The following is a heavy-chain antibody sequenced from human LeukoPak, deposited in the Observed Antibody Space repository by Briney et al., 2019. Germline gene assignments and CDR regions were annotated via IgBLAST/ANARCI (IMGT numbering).Heavy chain of an antibody. CDR2: ISGSGSSI. Sequence: GGSLRLSCVASGFTFSRFEMNWVRRAPGKGLEWVSFISGSGSSIYYADSVKGRFTISRDNSKNTLYLQMNSLRAEDTAVYYCAREGIWFGELSSDYWGQGTLVTVSS. D-gene: IGHD3-10*01. CDR1: GFTFSRFE. J-gene: IGHJ4*02. CDR3: AREGIWFGELSSDY. V-gene: IGHV3-48*03.